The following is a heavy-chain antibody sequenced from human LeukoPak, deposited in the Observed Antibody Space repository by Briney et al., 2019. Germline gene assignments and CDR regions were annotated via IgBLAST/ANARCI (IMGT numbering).Heavy chain of an antibody. V-gene: IGHV3-23*01. J-gene: IGHJ4*02. CDR3: ARQRSWTTGPGY. D-gene: IGHD1-14*01. CDR2: ISGSGDNT. Sequence: GGSLRVSCAASGFTFSIYAMSWVRQAPGKGLEWVTGISGSGDNTYYADSVKGRFTISRDNSKKTLYLQMNSLRAEDTAVYYCARQRSWTTGPGYWGQGTLVTVSS. CDR1: GFTFSIYA.